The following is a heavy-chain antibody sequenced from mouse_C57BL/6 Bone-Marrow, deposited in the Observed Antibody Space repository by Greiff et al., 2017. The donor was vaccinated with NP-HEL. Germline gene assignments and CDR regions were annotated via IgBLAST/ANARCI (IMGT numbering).Heavy chain of an antibody. V-gene: IGHV1-81*01. Sequence: QVQLQQSGAELARPGASVKLSCKASGYTFTSYGISWVKQRTGQGLEWIGEIYPRSGNTYYNEKFKGKATLTADKSVSTAYMELRSLTSEDSAVYFCARENYYGSSLGHWGQGTTLTVSS. CDR3: ARENYYGSSLGH. CDR1: GYTFTSYG. CDR2: IYPRSGNT. J-gene: IGHJ2*01. D-gene: IGHD1-1*01.